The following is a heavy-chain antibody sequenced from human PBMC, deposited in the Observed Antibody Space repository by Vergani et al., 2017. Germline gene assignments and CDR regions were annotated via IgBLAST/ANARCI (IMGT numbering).Heavy chain of an antibody. J-gene: IGHJ6*02. D-gene: IGHD3-10*01. CDR3: ARDKRFGELTHYYYYYGMDV. CDR2: IGSTTNYI. V-gene: IGHV3-21*01. CDR1: GFTFSSYS. Sequence: EVQLVESGGGLVKPGGSLRLSCAASGFTFSSYSMNWVRQAPGKGLEWVSSIGSTTNYIYYADSLKGRFTISRDNSKNSLYLQMISLRAEDTAVYYCARDKRFGELTHYYYYYGMDVWGQGTTVTVSS.